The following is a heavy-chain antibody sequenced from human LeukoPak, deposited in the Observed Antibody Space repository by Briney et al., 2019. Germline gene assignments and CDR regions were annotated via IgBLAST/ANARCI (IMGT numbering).Heavy chain of an antibody. V-gene: IGHV3-23*01. J-gene: IGHJ4*02. CDR1: GFTFSDYV. CDR2: ISDSGDRT. CDR3: TKDSSMVRGDYDYFDY. D-gene: IGHD3-10*01. Sequence: GGSLRLSCAASGFTFSDYVMGWVRQAPGKGLEWVSGISDSGDRTYYADSVKGRFTISRDNSKNTLYLQMNSLRAEDTAIYYCTKDSSMVRGDYDYFDYWGQGTLVTVSS.